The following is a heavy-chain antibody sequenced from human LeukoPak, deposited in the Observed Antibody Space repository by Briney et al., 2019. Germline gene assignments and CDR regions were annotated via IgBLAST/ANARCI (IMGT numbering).Heavy chain of an antibody. Sequence: GGSLRLSCAASGFTFDDYGMSWVRQAPGKGLEWVAFIRYDGSNKYYADSVKGRFTISRDNSKNTLYLRMNSLRAEDTAVYYCAKDPGHGGVYDYYYMNVWGKGTTVTISS. V-gene: IGHV3-30*02. D-gene: IGHD2-8*01. J-gene: IGHJ6*03. CDR3: AKDPGHGGVYDYYYMNV. CDR2: IRYDGSNK. CDR1: GFTFDDYG.